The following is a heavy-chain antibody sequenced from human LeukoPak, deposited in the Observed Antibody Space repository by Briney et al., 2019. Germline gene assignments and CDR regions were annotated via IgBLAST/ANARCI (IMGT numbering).Heavy chain of an antibody. CDR1: GFTFSDHY. CDR2: IRNRANSYTT. V-gene: IGHV3-72*01. D-gene: IGHD4-17*01. Sequence: GGSLRLSCAASGFTFSDHYMDWVRQAPGKGLEWVGRIRNRANSYTTEYAASVKGRFTISRDDSKNSLYLRMNSLKTEDTAVYYCVRDRRDHGDPYYFDYWGQGTLVAVSS. CDR3: VRDRRDHGDPYYFDY. J-gene: IGHJ4*02.